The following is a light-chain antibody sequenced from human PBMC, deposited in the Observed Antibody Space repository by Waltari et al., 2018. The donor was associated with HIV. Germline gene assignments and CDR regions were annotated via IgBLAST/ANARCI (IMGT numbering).Light chain of an antibody. CDR3: SSYTSSSLYV. J-gene: IGLJ1*01. CDR1: SSDVGGYNY. Sequence: QSALTQPASVSGSPGQSITISCTGTSSDVGGYNYVSWYQQHPGKAPKLMIYEVSKRPSGFSNRFSGSKSGNTASLTISGLQAEDEADYYCSSYTSSSLYVFGTGTKVTVL. V-gene: IGLV2-14*01. CDR2: EVS.